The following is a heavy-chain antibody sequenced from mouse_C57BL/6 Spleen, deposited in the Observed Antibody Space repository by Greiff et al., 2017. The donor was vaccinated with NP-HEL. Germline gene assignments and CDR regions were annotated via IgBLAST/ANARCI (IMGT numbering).Heavy chain of an antibody. CDR2: IYPSDSET. V-gene: IGHV1-61*01. Sequence: QVQLKQPGAELVRPGSSVKLSCKASGYTFTSYWMDWVKQRPGQGLEWIGNIYPSDSETHYNQKFKDKATLTVDKSSSTAYMQLSSLTSEDSAVYYCARRLRSYYAMDYWGQGTSVTVSS. CDR1: GYTFTSYW. CDR3: ARRLRSYYAMDY. D-gene: IGHD1-1*01. J-gene: IGHJ4*01.